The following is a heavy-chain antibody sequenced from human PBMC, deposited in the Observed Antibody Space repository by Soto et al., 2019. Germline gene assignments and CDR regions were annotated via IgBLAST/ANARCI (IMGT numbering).Heavy chain of an antibody. CDR3: ARFRYRGLADY. J-gene: IGHJ4*02. V-gene: IGHV4-59*05. CDR1: GGSISNYY. Sequence: SETLSLTCTVSGGSISNYYWSWIRQPPGKGLEWIGSIYYSGSTYYNPSLKSRVTISVDTSKNQFSLKLSSVTAADTAVYYCARFRYRGLADYWGQGTLVTVSS. D-gene: IGHD1-26*01. CDR2: IYYSGST.